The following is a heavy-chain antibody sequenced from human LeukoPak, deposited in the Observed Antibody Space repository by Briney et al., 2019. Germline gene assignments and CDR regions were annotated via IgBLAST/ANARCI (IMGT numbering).Heavy chain of an antibody. J-gene: IGHJ4*02. Sequence: PGGSLRLSCAASGFTFSSYAMSWVRQAPGKGLEWVSGISGSGFTTYYADSVKGRFTISRDNSKNTLYLQMNSLRAEDTAVYYCAKDRDVVITTASDYWGQGTLVTVSS. D-gene: IGHD3-22*01. CDR2: ISGSGFTT. V-gene: IGHV3-23*01. CDR1: GFTFSSYA. CDR3: AKDRDVVITTASDY.